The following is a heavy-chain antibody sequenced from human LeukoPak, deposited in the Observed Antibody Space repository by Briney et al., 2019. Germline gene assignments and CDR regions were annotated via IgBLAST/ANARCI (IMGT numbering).Heavy chain of an antibody. CDR1: ARSLSSYY. J-gene: IGHJ4*02. D-gene: IGHD3-22*01. V-gene: IGHV4-4*07. CDR2: SYTSGRT. CDR3: ARHTYYYDSSGYWDY. Sequence: SEPLSLTCPVPARSLSSYYWRWLRQPGGRGLEWIGRSYTSGRTNYNPSLKRRVTTSVDTSRNLCSLKLSPVTGEDTAVYYCARHTYYYDSSGYWDYWGQGTLVTVSP.